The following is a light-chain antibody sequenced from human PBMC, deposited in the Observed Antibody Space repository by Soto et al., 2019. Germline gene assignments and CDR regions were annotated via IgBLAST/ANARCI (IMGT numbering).Light chain of an antibody. V-gene: IGKV3-20*01. CDR1: QRVSSSY. CDR3: QQCGSSPS. CDR2: DTS. J-gene: IGKJ1*01. Sequence: ESELTQSPGTLSLSPGERATLSCRASQRVSSSYLAWYQQKPGQAPRLLIYDTSSRATGIPDRFSGSGSGTDFTLAISRLEPEDFAVYYCQQCGSSPSFGQGTKVELK.